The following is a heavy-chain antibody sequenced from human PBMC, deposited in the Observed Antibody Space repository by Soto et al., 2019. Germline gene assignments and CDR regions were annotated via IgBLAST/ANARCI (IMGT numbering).Heavy chain of an antibody. D-gene: IGHD3-22*01. Sequence: QVQLVESGGGVVQPGRSLRLSCAASGFTFSSYAMHWVRQAPGKGLEWVAVISYDGSNKYYADSVKGRFTISRDNSKNTLYLQMNRLRAEDTAVYYCARDGGGSSGYFPGSWGQGTLVTVSS. V-gene: IGHV3-30-3*01. CDR1: GFTFSSYA. CDR2: ISYDGSNK. J-gene: IGHJ5*02. CDR3: ARDGGGSSGYFPGS.